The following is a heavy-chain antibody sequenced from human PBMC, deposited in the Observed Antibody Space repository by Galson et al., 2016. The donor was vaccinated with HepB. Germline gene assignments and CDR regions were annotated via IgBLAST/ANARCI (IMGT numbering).Heavy chain of an antibody. Sequence: LSLTCNVSGGSISSGSYYWNWIRQPAGKGLEWIGRFYTNGQINYNPSLESRVTISVDTSENQLSLKLNSVTAADTAIYYCAGGWGFCSSTTCYGGAFEFWGLGILVTVS. V-gene: IGHV4-61*02. J-gene: IGHJ4*02. CDR1: GGSISSGSYY. CDR3: AGGWGFCSSTTCYGGAFEF. CDR2: FYTNGQI. D-gene: IGHD2-2*01.